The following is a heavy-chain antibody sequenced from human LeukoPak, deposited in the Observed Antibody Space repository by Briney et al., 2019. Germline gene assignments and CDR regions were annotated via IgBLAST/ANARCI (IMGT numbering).Heavy chain of an antibody. D-gene: IGHD3-9*01. Sequence: ASVKVSCKASGYTFTSYGISWVRQAPGQGLEWMGWISAYNGNTNYAQKLQGRVTMTTDTSTSTAYMELRSLRSDDTAVYYCARDHLRCFDWPPRGLGYYYYGMDVWGQGTTVTVSS. J-gene: IGHJ6*02. CDR3: ARDHLRCFDWPPRGLGYYYYGMDV. CDR2: ISAYNGNT. CDR1: GYTFTSYG. V-gene: IGHV1-18*01.